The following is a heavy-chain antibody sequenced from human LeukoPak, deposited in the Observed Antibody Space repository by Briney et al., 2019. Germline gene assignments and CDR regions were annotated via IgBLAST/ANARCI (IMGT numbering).Heavy chain of an antibody. CDR2: ISYDGSNR. CDR1: GFIFSTYA. V-gene: IGHV3-30-3*01. D-gene: IGHD3-22*01. Sequence: GGSLRLSCAASGFIFSTYAMHWVRQAPGKGLEWVAIISYDGSNRYYADSVKGRFTISRDNSKNTLYVQVNSLRAEDTAVYFCARDPTPSYYDSSGYYFDYWGQGTLVTVSS. J-gene: IGHJ4*02. CDR3: ARDPTPSYYDSSGYYFDY.